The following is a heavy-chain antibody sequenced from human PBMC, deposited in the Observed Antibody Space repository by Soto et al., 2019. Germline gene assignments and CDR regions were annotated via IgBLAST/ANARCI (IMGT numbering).Heavy chain of an antibody. V-gene: IGHV4-59*08. J-gene: IGHJ3*02. D-gene: IGHD3-3*01. CDR3: ARQTEAGVWSGYLGAFDI. CDR1: GGSISSYY. Sequence: SETLSLTCTVSGGSISSYYWSWIRQPPGKGLEWIGYIYYSGSTNYNPSLKSRVTISVDTSKNQFSLKLSSVTAADTAVYYCARQTEAGVWSGYLGAFDISGQGTMVTVSS. CDR2: IYYSGST.